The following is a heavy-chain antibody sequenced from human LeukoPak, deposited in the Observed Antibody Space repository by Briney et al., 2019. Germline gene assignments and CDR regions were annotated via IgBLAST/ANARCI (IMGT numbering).Heavy chain of an antibody. CDR2: IYYSGST. D-gene: IGHD6-19*01. Sequence: PSETLSLTCTVSGGSISSYYWSWIRQPPGKGLEWIGYIYYSGSTNYNPSLKSRVTISVDTSKNQFSLKLSSVTAADTAVYYCARSGSSGWYYYYGMDVWAKGPRSPSP. CDR3: ARSGSSGWYYYYGMDV. CDR1: GGSISSYY. J-gene: IGHJ6*02. V-gene: IGHV4-59*01.